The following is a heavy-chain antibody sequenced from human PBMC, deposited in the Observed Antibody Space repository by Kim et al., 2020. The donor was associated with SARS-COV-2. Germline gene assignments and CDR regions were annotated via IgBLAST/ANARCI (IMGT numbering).Heavy chain of an antibody. V-gene: IGHV3-15*01. CDR3: TTFPVRGLSAFDI. Sequence: TFSHDWLSWVRQAPGKGLEWVGHIKSKIDGGTTDYAAPVKGRFTISRDDSKNTLYLQMSSLQTEDTAEYYCTTFPVRGLSAFDIWGQGTMV. D-gene: IGHD6-19*01. CDR2: IKSKIDGGTT. CDR1: TFSHDW. J-gene: IGHJ3*02.